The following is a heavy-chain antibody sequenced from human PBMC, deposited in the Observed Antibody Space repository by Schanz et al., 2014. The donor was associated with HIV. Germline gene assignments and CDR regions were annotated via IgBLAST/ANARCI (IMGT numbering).Heavy chain of an antibody. V-gene: IGHV3-30-3*01. Sequence: VQLVESGGDVVQPGRSLRLSCAASGFTFSNYAIHWVRQAPGKGLEWVAVISYDGNNKYYADSVKGRFTISRDNSKNTLYLQMNSLRAEDTALYYCAKEMVSRYYGDAFNIWGQGTMVTVSS. CDR1: GFTFSNYA. CDR3: AKEMVSRYYGDAFNI. CDR2: ISYDGNNK. J-gene: IGHJ3*02. D-gene: IGHD3-16*01.